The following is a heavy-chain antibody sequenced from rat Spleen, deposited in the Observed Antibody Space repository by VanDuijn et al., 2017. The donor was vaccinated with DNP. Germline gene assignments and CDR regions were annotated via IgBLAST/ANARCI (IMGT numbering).Heavy chain of an antibody. CDR2: MWSDGDT. J-gene: IGHJ2*01. Sequence: QVQLKESGPGLVQPSQTLSLTCTVAGFSLTSNNVHWVRQPPGKGLEWMGVMWSDGDTSYNSALKSRLSISRDTSKSQVFLKMNSLQTEDTATYYCAREGSITTHVGLGDWGQGVMVTVSS. CDR1: GFSLTSNN. CDR3: AREGSITTHVGLGD. D-gene: IGHD1-10*01. V-gene: IGHV2-32*01.